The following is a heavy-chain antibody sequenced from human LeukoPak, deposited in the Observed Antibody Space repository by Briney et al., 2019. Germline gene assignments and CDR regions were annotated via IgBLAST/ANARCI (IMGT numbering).Heavy chain of an antibody. CDR2: ISGNSGKT. CDR1: GYTFTTYG. Sequence: ASVKVSCKTSGYTFTTYGLSWVRQAPGQGLEWMGWISGNSGKTHYAQKFQDRVTLTTDTSSTTAFMELRSLRSDDTPMYYCARNAGSYFEFAPWGQGTLVTVSS. D-gene: IGHD1-26*01. J-gene: IGHJ5*02. CDR3: ARNAGSYFEFAP. V-gene: IGHV1-18*01.